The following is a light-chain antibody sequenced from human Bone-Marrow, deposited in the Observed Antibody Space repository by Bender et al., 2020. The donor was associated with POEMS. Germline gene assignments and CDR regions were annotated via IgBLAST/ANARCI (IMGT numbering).Light chain of an antibody. CDR2: INN. CDR3: AAWDDSLNGWV. J-gene: IGLJ3*02. Sequence: QSVLTQPPSASGTPGQRVTISCSGSSSNIGTNPVNWYQQLPGTAPKLLIYINNQRPSGVPDRFSGSKSGTSASLAISGLQSEDEADYYCAAWDDSLNGWVFGVGTKLTVL. V-gene: IGLV1-44*01. CDR1: SSNIGTNP.